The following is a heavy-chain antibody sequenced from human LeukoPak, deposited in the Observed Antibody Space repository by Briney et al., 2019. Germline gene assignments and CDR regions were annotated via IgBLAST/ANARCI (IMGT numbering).Heavy chain of an antibody. CDR1: GYSISSGYY. Sequence: SETLSLTCTVPGYSISSGYYWGWIRQPPGKGLEWIGNIYHSGSTYYNPSLKSRVTISVDTSKNQFSLRLRSVTAADTAVYYCARVTGYMIEDYFDYWGQGTLVTVSS. J-gene: IGHJ4*02. V-gene: IGHV4-38-2*02. D-gene: IGHD3-22*01. CDR2: IYHSGST. CDR3: ARVTGYMIEDYFDY.